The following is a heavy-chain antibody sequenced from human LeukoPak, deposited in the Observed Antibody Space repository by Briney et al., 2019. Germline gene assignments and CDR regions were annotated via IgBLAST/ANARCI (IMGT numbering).Heavy chain of an antibody. CDR1: GHRFTNHW. D-gene: IGHD6-13*01. CDR2: IYPGDSDT. CDR3: ARRGQQLVPFDY. Sequence: GESLKISCEVSGHRFTNHWIGWVRQMPGKGLEWMGIIYPGDSDTRYSPSFQGQVTISADKSISTAYLQWSSLKASDTAMYYCARRGQQLVPFDYWGQGTLVTVSS. J-gene: IGHJ4*02. V-gene: IGHV5-51*01.